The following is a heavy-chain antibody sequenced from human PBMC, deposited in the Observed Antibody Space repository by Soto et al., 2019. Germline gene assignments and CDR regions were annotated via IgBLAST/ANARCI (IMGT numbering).Heavy chain of an antibody. J-gene: IGHJ6*02. V-gene: IGHV1-18*01. D-gene: IGHD6-6*01. CDR3: ARDPERGSSSWGGYYYGMDV. Sequence: ASVTVSCQASGYTFTSYGISLVRQAPGQGLEWMGWISAYNGNTNYAQKLQGRVTMTTDTSTSTAYMELRSLRSDDTAVYYCARDPERGSSSWGGYYYGMDVWGQGTTVTVSS. CDR2: ISAYNGNT. CDR1: GYTFTSYG.